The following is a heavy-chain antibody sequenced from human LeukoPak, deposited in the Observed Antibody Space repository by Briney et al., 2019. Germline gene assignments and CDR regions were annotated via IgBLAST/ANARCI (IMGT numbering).Heavy chain of an antibody. D-gene: IGHD2-15*01. J-gene: IGHJ4*02. Sequence: PSETLSLTCAVSGYSISSGYYWGWIRQPPGKGLEWIGSIYHSGSTYYNPSLKSRVTISVDTSKNQFSLKLSSVTAADTAVYYCARDPRGTPFDYWGQGTLVTVSS. CDR3: ARDPRGTPFDY. CDR2: IYHSGST. CDR1: GYSISSGYY. V-gene: IGHV4-38-2*02.